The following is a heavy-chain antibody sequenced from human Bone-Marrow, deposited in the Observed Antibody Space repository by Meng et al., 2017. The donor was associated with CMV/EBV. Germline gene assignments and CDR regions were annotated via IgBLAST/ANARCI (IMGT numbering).Heavy chain of an antibody. D-gene: IGHD6-13*01. J-gene: IGHJ4*02. Sequence: GESLKISCQGSGYSFTSYWIGWVRQVPGKGLEWMGIIYPGDSDTRYSPSFQGQVTISADKSISTAYLQWSSLKASDTAMYYCARQSYSSSWYRGYYFDYWGQGTLVTVSS. CDR1: GYSFTSYW. CDR3: ARQSYSSSWYRGYYFDY. CDR2: IYPGDSDT. V-gene: IGHV5-51*01.